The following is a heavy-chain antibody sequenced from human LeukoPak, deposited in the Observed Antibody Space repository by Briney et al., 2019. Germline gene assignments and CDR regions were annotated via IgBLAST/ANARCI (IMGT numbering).Heavy chain of an antibody. CDR2: IYHSGST. D-gene: IGHD3-9*01. CDR3: ARERYYDILTGYYRPLDY. V-gene: IGHV4-38-2*02. Sequence: SETLSLTCTVSGYSISSGYYWGWIRQPPGKGLEWIGSIYHSGSTYYNPSLKSRVTISVDTSKNQFSLKLSSVTAADTAVYYCARERYYDILTGYYRPLDYWGQGTLVTVSS. CDR1: GYSISSGYY. J-gene: IGHJ4*02.